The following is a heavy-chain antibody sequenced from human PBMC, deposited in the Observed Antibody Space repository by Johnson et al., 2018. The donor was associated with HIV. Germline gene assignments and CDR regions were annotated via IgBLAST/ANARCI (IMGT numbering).Heavy chain of an antibody. Sequence: QVQLVESGGGLVQPGRSLRLSCVASGFTFSSYAMHWVRQAPGKGLEWVAVIYSGGSTYYADSVKGRFTISRDNSKNTLYLQMNSLRAEDTAMYYCATSGLTLGSSSSHAFDIWGQGTMVTVSS. CDR3: ATSGLTLGSSSSHAFDI. CDR1: GFTFSSYA. D-gene: IGHD6-6*01. V-gene: IGHV3-NL1*01. J-gene: IGHJ3*02. CDR2: IYSGGST.